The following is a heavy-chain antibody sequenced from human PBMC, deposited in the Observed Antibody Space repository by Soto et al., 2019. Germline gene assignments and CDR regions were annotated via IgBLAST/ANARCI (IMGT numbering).Heavy chain of an antibody. D-gene: IGHD7-27*01. CDR1: GFILSDCA. CDR2: ISSSSSVI. CDR3: ARDLSWGSNWYYYMDV. J-gene: IGHJ6*03. Sequence: EVQLVESGEGLVQPGGSLRLSCATSGFILSDCAMNWVRQAPGKGLEWVSYISSSSSVIDYADSVKGRFTVSRDNARNSLYLQMNSLRAEDTAVYYCARDLSWGSNWYYYMDVWGKGTTVTVSS. V-gene: IGHV3-48*01.